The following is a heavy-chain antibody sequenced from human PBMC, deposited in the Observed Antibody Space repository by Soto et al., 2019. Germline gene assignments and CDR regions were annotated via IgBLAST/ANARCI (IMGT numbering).Heavy chain of an antibody. CDR3: ARAPMVLSRSYFDS. D-gene: IGHD2-8*01. CDR1: GGSISNFY. Sequence: SETLSLTCTVSGGSISNFYWSWIRPPPGEGLEWIGYISYSGNTNYNPSLKSRVSISVDTSKNQLSLNLTSVTAADTAVYYCARAPMVLSRSYFDSWGQGTPVTVS. V-gene: IGHV4-59*01. J-gene: IGHJ4*02. CDR2: ISYSGNT.